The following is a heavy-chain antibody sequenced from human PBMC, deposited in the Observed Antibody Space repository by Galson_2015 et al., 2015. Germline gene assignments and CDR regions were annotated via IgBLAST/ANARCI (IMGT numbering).Heavy chain of an antibody. CDR3: AKDSGSLGLREVFDY. D-gene: IGHD3-10*01. CDR1: GFTFSNYA. V-gene: IGHV3-23*01. Sequence: SLRLSCAASGFTFSNYAMTWVRQAPGKGLECVSAISGSGGSTYIADSVKGRFTISRDNSKNILYLQMNSLRAEGTAMYYCAKDSGSLGLREVFDYWGQGTLVTVSS. J-gene: IGHJ4*02. CDR2: ISGSGGST.